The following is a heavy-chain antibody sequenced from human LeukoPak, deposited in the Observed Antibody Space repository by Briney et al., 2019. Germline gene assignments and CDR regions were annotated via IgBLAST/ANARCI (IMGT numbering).Heavy chain of an antibody. V-gene: IGHV3-23*01. Sequence: GGSLRLSCAASGFTFSSYAMSWVRQAPGKGLEWVSAISGSGGSTYYADSVKGRFTISRDNSKNTLYLQMNSLRAEDTAVYYCAKDSAPFSKYQLLSGAFDIWGQGTMVTVSS. CDR2: ISGSGGST. J-gene: IGHJ3*02. CDR1: GFTFSSYA. CDR3: AKDSAPFSKYQLLSGAFDI. D-gene: IGHD2-2*01.